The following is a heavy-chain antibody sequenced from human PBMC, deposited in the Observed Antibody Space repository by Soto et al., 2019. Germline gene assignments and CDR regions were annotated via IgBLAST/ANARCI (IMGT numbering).Heavy chain of an antibody. CDR2: INPNSGGT. D-gene: IGHD6-13*01. J-gene: IGHJ4*02. Sequence: ASVKVSCKASGITFSTYAIHWVRQAPGQGLEWMGWINPNSGGTNYAQKFQGWVTMTRDTSISTAYMELSRLRSDDTAVYYCARSLSSWYYFDYWGQGTLVTVSS. CDR1: GITFSTYA. V-gene: IGHV1-2*04. CDR3: ARSLSSWYYFDY.